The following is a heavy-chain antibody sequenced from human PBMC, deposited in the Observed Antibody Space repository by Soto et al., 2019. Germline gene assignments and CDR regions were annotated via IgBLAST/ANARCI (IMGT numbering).Heavy chain of an antibody. CDR1: GGTFSSYA. Sequence: GASVKVSCKASGGTFSSYAISWVRQAPGQGREWMGGIIPIFGTANYAQKFQGRVTITADESTSTAYMELSSLRSEDTAVYYCARGFNGRGSRYGWDYWGQGXLVTVSS. V-gene: IGHV1-69*13. CDR2: IIPIFGTA. D-gene: IGHD5-18*01. CDR3: ARGFNGRGSRYGWDY. J-gene: IGHJ4*02.